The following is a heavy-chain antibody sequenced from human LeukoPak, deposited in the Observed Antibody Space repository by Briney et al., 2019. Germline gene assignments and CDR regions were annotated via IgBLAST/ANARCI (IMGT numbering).Heavy chain of an antibody. CDR1: GFTFSSYG. CDR2: IRYDGSNK. V-gene: IGHV3-30*02. J-gene: IGHJ4*02. Sequence: GGSLRLTCAASGFTFSSYGMHWVRQAPGKGLEWVAFIRYDGSNKYYADSVKGRFTISRDNSKNTLYLQMNSLRAEDTAVYYCARGITIFGVAIGYWGQGTLVTVSS. D-gene: IGHD3-3*01. CDR3: ARGITIFGVAIGY.